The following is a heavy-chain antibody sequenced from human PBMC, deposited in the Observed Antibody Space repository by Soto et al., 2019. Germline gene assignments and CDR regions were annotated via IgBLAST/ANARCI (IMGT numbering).Heavy chain of an antibody. V-gene: IGHV4-59*12. CDR1: GGTITYYY. CDR2: IFDGGSA. Sequence: SETLSLTCTVSGGTITYYYWSWIRQAPGKGLEWLGYIFDGGSANYNPSLKSRVSFSLDKSQNQLSLKLTSVTGADTAIYYCVSVEGTPTVTGDYYYYAAGRLGPRDHGHRLL. D-gene: IGHD4-17*01. J-gene: IGHJ6*02. CDR3: VSVEGTPTVTGDYYYYAAGR.